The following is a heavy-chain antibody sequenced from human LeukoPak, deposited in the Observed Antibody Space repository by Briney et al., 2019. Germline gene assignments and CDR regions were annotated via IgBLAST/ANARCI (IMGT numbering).Heavy chain of an antibody. Sequence: PGGSLRLSCAASGFNFSSYAMRWVRQAPGRGLEWVSAISGSGGSTYYADSVKGRFTISRDNSKNTLYLQMNSLRAEDTAVYYCAKEQVTMIVVVITHYFDYWGQGTLVTVSS. CDR3: AKEQVTMIVVVITHYFDY. J-gene: IGHJ4*02. D-gene: IGHD3-22*01. CDR1: GFNFSSYA. V-gene: IGHV3-23*01. CDR2: ISGSGGST.